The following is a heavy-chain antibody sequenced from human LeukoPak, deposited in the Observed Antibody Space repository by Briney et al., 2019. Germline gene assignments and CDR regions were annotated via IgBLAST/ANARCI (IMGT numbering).Heavy chain of an antibody. D-gene: IGHD1-7*01. J-gene: IGHJ5*02. CDR1: GGSISSGGYY. Sequence: SQTLSLTCTVSGGSISSGGYYWSWIRQHPGKGLEWIGYIYYSGSTYYNPSLKGRVTISVDTSKNQFSLKLSSVTAADTAVYYCARSINWNYTKGFDPWGQGTLVTVSS. CDR2: IYYSGST. V-gene: IGHV4-31*03. CDR3: ARSINWNYTKGFDP.